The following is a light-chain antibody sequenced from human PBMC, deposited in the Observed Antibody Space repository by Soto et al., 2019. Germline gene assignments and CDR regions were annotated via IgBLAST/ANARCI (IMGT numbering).Light chain of an antibody. CDR2: GAF. CDR1: QSVSSY. V-gene: IGKV3-11*01. CDR3: QQRSNWTPVT. J-gene: IGKJ4*01. Sequence: EIVLTQSPATLSLSPGERATLSCRASQSVSSYLAWYQQKPGQAPSLLIYGAFTRATGIPARFSGSGSGTDFTLAISSLEPEDFAVYYCQQRSNWTPVTFGGGTKVDIK.